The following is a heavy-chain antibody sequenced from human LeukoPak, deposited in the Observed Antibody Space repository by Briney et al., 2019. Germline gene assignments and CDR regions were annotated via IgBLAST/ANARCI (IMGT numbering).Heavy chain of an antibody. Sequence: SETLSLTCTVSGGSISSGDYYWRGIRQPPGKGLEWIGYIYYSGSTYYNPSLKSRVTISVDTSKNQFSLKLSSVTAADTAVYYCARDAGMVDYWGQGTLVTVSS. J-gene: IGHJ4*02. D-gene: IGHD5-24*01. V-gene: IGHV4-30-4*08. CDR2: IYYSGST. CDR3: ARDAGMVDY. CDR1: GGSISSGDYY.